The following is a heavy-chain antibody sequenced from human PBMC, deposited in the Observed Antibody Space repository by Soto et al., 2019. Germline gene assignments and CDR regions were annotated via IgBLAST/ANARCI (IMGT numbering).Heavy chain of an antibody. CDR3: TTTITIPENFDY. CDR2: IKSKTDGGTT. V-gene: IGHV3-15*01. J-gene: IGHJ4*02. D-gene: IGHD3-3*01. Sequence: KAGGSLRLSCAASGFTFSNAWMSWVRQAPGKGLEWVGRIKSKTDGGTTDYAAPVKGRFTISRDDSKNTLYLQMNSLKTEDTAVYYCTTTITIPENFDYWGQGTLFTVSS. CDR1: GFTFSNAW.